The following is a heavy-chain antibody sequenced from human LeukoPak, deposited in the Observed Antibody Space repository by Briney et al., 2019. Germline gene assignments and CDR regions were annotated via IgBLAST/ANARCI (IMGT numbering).Heavy chain of an antibody. CDR2: IKQDGSEK. D-gene: IGHD3-3*01. J-gene: IGHJ4*02. CDR1: GFTFSSYW. Sequence: PGGSLGLSCAASGFTFSSYWMSWVRQAPGKGLEWVANIKQDGSEKYYVDSVKGRLTISRDNAKNSVYLQMNSLRAEDTAVYYCGRGRTKTDYWGQGTLVTVSS. V-gene: IGHV3-7*01. CDR3: GRGRTKTDY.